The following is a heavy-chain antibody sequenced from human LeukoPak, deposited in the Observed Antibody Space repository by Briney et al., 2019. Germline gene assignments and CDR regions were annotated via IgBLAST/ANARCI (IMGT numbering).Heavy chain of an antibody. D-gene: IGHD4/OR15-4a*01. CDR3: ARDPLHLGWFDP. J-gene: IGHJ5*02. CDR1: GGSISSSRYY. Sequence: PSETLSLTRTVSGGSISSSRYYGGWIRQPPGKGLEWIGSIYYSGSTYYNPSLKSRVTISVDTSKNQFSLKLSSVTAADTAVYYCARDPLHLGWFDPWGQGTLVTVSS. CDR2: IYYSGST. V-gene: IGHV4-39*07.